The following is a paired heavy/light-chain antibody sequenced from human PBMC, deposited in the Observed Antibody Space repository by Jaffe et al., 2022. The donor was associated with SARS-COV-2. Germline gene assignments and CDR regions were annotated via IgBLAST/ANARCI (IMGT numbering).Light chain of an antibody. CDR3: QQYKDYWT. CDR1: QSISSW. V-gene: IGKV1-5*03. CDR2: KVS. J-gene: IGKJ1*01. Sequence: DIQMTQSPSTLSASVGDRVTITCRASQSISSWLAWYQQKPGKAPKLLIYKVSSLESGVPSRFSGSGSGIEFTLTISSLQPDDSATYYCQQYKDYWTFGQGTKVEIK.
Heavy chain of an antibody. CDR3: ARSGYDYDYYHMDV. CDR2: INTGNGNT. Sequence: QVQLVQSGADMKRPGASVKVSCKASGYTFTAYALHWVRQAPGQGLEWMGWINTGNGNTKYSQRFQGRVTFTRDTSASTAYMELSSLRSEDTAVYYCARSGYDYDYYHMDVWGKGTTVTVSS. CDR1: GYTFTAYA. J-gene: IGHJ6*03. D-gene: IGHD5-12*01. V-gene: IGHV1-3*04.